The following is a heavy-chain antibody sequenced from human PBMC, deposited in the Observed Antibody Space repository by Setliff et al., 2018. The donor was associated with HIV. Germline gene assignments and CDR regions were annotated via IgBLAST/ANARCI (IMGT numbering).Heavy chain of an antibody. D-gene: IGHD3-3*01. Sequence: ASVKVSCKASGYTFSAYYMYWVRQAPGQGLEWMGWINPNSAGTNYAQKFQGRVTMTSDTSISTAYMELSGLRSDDTAVYYCARVDDFWSGPNTAGYMDVWGKGTTVTVSS. V-gene: IGHV1-2*02. J-gene: IGHJ6*03. CDR3: ARVDDFWSGPNTAGYMDV. CDR1: GYTFSAYY. CDR2: INPNSAGT.